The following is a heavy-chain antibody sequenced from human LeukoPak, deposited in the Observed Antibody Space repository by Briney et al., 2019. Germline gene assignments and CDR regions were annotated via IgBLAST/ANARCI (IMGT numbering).Heavy chain of an antibody. V-gene: IGHV3-15*01. CDR1: GFTFSKAW. J-gene: IGHJ4*02. CDR3: TTSTRTWDYFDY. Sequence: GGSLRLSCAASGFTFSKAWMSWVRQAPGKGLEWVGRIKSKTNGGTTDYAAPLRGRFTISRDDSKNTLYLQMNSLKTEDTAVYYCTTSTRTWDYFDYWGQGTLVTVSS. D-gene: IGHD1-1*01. CDR2: IKSKTNGGTT.